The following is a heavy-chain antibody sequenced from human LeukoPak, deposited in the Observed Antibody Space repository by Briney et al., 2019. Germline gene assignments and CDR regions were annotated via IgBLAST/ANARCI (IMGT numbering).Heavy chain of an antibody. Sequence: PGRSLRLSCAASGFTFSSYGMHWVRQAPGKGLEWVAVIWYDGSNKYYADSVKGRFTISRDNSKNTLYLQMNSLRAEDTAVYYCARGESYSPFDYWGQGTLVTVSS. CDR2: IWYDGSNK. V-gene: IGHV3-33*01. CDR3: ARGESYSPFDY. D-gene: IGHD1-26*01. J-gene: IGHJ4*02. CDR1: GFTFSSYG.